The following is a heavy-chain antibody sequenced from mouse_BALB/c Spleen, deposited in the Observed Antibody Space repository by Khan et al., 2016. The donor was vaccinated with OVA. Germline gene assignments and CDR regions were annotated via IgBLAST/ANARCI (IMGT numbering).Heavy chain of an antibody. V-gene: IGHV5-6*01. D-gene: IGHD1-1*01. CDR2: VSTGGGYT. Sequence: EVELVESGGDLVKPGGSLKLSCAASGFTFSTYGMSWVRQTPDKRLEWVATVSTGGGYTYYPDSVKGRFTISRDNAKNTLYLQMSSLKVEDTAMFYCARLAYYYDSEGFAYWGQGTLVTVSA. CDR3: ARLAYYYDSEGFAY. J-gene: IGHJ3*01. CDR1: GFTFSTYG.